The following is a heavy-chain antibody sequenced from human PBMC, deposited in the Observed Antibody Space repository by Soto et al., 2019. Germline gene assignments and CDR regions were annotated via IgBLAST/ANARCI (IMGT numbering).Heavy chain of an antibody. D-gene: IGHD1-26*01. V-gene: IGHV3-74*01. CDR1: GFTFSNYW. CDR3: ARDLGGAGSY. J-gene: IGHJ4*02. CDR2: LNRDGSRT. Sequence: GGSLGLSCAASGFTFSNYWMHWVRQVPGQGPVWVSRLNRDGSRTDYADSVRGRFTIFRDNARNTLYLQMNSMRAEDTAMYYCARDLGGAGSYWGQGTLVTVSS.